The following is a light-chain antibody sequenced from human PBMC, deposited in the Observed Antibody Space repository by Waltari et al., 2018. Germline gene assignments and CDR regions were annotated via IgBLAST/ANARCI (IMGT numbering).Light chain of an antibody. Sequence: QSVLTQPASVSGSPGQSITLSFSGTPIGRSGLVCWFQQYPGGAPKLLIFEVDERPPGISHRFTGSKSGNTASLTISGLQTEDEADYFCSAYANATTVFGGGTKVTVL. J-gene: IGLJ2*01. V-gene: IGLV2-23*02. CDR1: PIGRSGL. CDR2: EVD. CDR3: SAYANATTV.